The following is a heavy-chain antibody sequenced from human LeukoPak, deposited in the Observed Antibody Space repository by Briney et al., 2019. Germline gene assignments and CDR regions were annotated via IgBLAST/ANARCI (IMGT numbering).Heavy chain of an antibody. V-gene: IGHV1-46*01. D-gene: IGHD4-11*01. CDR3: TRAYSKSQRDWFDP. J-gene: IGHJ5*02. CDR2: INPSGGST. Sequence: ASVKASCKASGYTFTSYYIHWVRQAPGQGLEWMGMINPSGGSTSSPQNFQGRVTMTRDTSTSTVYMELSSLRSEDTAVYYCTRAYSKSQRDWFDPWGQGTLVTVSS. CDR1: GYTFTSYY.